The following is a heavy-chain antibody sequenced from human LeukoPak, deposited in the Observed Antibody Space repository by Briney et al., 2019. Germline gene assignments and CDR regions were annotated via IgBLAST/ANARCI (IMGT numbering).Heavy chain of an antibody. V-gene: IGHV4-34*01. D-gene: IGHD2-21*01. CDR3: ARRGILWHSDAFDI. J-gene: IGHJ3*02. CDR2: INHSGST. Sequence: PSETLSLTCAVYGGSFSGYYWSWIRQPPGKGLEWIGEINHSGSTNYNPSLKSRVTISVDTSKNQFSLELSSVTAADTAVYYCARRGILWHSDAFDIWGQGTMVTVSS. CDR1: GGSFSGYY.